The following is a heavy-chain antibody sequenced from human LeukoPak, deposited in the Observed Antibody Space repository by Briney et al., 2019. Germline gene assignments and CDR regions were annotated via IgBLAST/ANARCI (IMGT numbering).Heavy chain of an antibody. CDR1: GYTFTGYY. CDR3: ARHAVRGVTLLPRPKKNNWFDP. Sequence: GASVKVSCKASGYTFTGYYMHWVRQAPGQGLEWMGWINPNSGGTNYAQKFQGRVTMTRDTSISTAYMELSRLRSDDTAVYYCARHAVRGVTLLPRPKKNNWFDPWGQGTLVTVSS. V-gene: IGHV1-2*02. CDR2: INPNSGGT. D-gene: IGHD3-10*01. J-gene: IGHJ5*02.